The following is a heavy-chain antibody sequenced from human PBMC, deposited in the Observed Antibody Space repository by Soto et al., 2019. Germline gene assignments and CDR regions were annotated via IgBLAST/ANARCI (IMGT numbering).Heavy chain of an antibody. Sequence: QVQLVESGGGVVQPGRSLRLSSAASGFTFSSYGMHWVRRAPGNGLESVAVISYDGSNKYYADSVKGRFTISRDNSKNTLYLQMNSLRAEDTAVYYCAKDSGTSLGMDVWGQGTTVTVSS. D-gene: IGHD3-10*01. CDR1: GFTFSSYG. J-gene: IGHJ6*02. CDR3: AKDSGTSLGMDV. CDR2: ISYDGSNK. V-gene: IGHV3-30*18.